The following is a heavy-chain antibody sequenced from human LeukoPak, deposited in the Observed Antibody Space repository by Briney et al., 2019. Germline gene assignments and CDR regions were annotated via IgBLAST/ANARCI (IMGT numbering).Heavy chain of an antibody. CDR2: INHSGST. CDR3: ARGPDYYGSGSYLSLYYYGMDV. J-gene: IGHJ6*02. D-gene: IGHD3-10*01. V-gene: IGHV4-34*01. Sequence: SETLSLTCAVYGGSFSGYYWSWIRQPPGKGLEWIGEINHSGSTNYNPSLKGRVTISVDTSKNQFSLKLSPVTAADTAVYYCARGPDYYGSGSYLSLYYYGMDVWGQGTTVTVSS. CDR1: GGSFSGYY.